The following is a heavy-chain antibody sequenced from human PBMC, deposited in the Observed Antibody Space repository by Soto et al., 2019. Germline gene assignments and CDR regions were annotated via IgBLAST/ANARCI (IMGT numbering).Heavy chain of an antibody. CDR2: IYYSGST. J-gene: IGHJ5*02. CDR1: GGSISSSSYY. CDR3: ARHIPYYYDSSGYYLDNWFDP. D-gene: IGHD3-22*01. V-gene: IGHV4-39*01. Sequence: SETLSLTCTVSGGSISSSSYYWGWIRQPPGKGLEWIGSIYYSGSTYYNPSLKSRVTISVDTSKNQFSLELSSVTAADTAVYYCARHIPYYYDSSGYYLDNWFDPWGQGTLGTSPQ.